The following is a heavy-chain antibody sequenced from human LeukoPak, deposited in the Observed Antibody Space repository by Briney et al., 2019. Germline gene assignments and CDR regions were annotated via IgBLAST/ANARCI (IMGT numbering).Heavy chain of an antibody. V-gene: IGHV3-53*01. CDR1: GFTVNSNY. D-gene: IGHD2/OR15-2a*01. Sequence: PGGSLRLSCAASGFTVNSNYMSWFRQAPGQGLEWVSIIYSGGTTHYADSVKGRFTISRDNSKNTLYLQMNSLRAEDTAVYYCAKGESKDYLNYFDYLNYFDHWGQGALVTVSS. CDR3: AKGESKDYLNYFDYLNYFDH. CDR2: IYSGGTT. J-gene: IGHJ4*02.